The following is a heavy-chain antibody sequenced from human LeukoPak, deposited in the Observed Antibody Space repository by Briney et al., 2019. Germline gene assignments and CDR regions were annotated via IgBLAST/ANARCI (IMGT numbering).Heavy chain of an antibody. Sequence: SETLSLTCTVSGDSISSSSYYWGWIRQPPGKGLEWIGSIYYSGSTYYNPSLKSRVTISVDTSKNQFSLKLSSVTAADTAVYYCARLSTIAEDYWGQGTLVTVSS. V-gene: IGHV4-39*01. J-gene: IGHJ4*02. CDR3: ARLSTIAEDY. CDR1: GDSISSSSYY. D-gene: IGHD5/OR15-5a*01. CDR2: IYYSGST.